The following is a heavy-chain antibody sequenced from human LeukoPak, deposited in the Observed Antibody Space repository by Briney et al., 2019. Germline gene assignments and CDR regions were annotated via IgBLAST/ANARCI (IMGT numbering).Heavy chain of an antibody. V-gene: IGHV4-34*01. CDR2: INHSGST. CDR3: ARLYIGVYSRSTNYNWFDP. D-gene: IGHD6-6*01. CDR1: GGSFSGYD. Sequence: PSETLSLTCAVYGGSFSGYDWSWIRQPPGKGLEWIGEINHSGSTNYNPSSKSRVNLSIDTSNNQSSLNLTYVPRADPAVSYRARLYIGVYSRSTNYNWFDPWGQGTLVTVSS. J-gene: IGHJ5*02.